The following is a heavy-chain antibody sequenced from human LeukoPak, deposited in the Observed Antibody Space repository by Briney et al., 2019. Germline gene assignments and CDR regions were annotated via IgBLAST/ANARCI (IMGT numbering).Heavy chain of an antibody. CDR2: INPNSGGT. Sequence: GASVSVSCTASGYTFTAYYMHWVRQAPGQGLEWMGWINPNSGGTNYTQKFQGRVTMTRDTSISTAYVELSRLTSDDTAVYSCAKGGSYSSGYYYVIDFWGQGTLVTVSS. CDR3: AKGGSYSSGYYYVIDF. V-gene: IGHV1-2*02. CDR1: GYTFTAYY. J-gene: IGHJ4*02. D-gene: IGHD3-22*01.